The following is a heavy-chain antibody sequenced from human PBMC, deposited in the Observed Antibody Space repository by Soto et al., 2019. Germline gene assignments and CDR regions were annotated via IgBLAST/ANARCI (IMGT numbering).Heavy chain of an antibody. D-gene: IGHD2-2*01. V-gene: IGHV1-69*13. CDR3: AEYCSSTSCYAGY. Sequence: RASVKVSCKASGGTFSSYAISWVRQAPGQGLEWMGGIIPIFGTANYAQRFQGRVTITADESTSTAYMELSSLRSEDTAVYYCAEYCSSTSCYAGYWGQGTLVTVSS. CDR1: GGTFSSYA. CDR2: IIPIFGTA. J-gene: IGHJ4*02.